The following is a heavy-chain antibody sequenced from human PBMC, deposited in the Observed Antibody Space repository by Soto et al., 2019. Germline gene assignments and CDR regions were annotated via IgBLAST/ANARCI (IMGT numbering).Heavy chain of an antibody. J-gene: IGHJ4*02. V-gene: IGHV3-7*03. D-gene: IGHD3-22*01. CDR1: GFTFSSYW. CDR2: IKQDGSEK. CDR3: ARDYYDSSGYYPYDY. Sequence: PGGSLRLSCAASGFTFSSYWMSWVRQAPGKGLEWVANIKQDGSEKYYVDSVKGRFTISRDNAKNSLYLQMNSLRAEDTAVYYCARDYYDSSGYYPYDYWGQGTLVTV.